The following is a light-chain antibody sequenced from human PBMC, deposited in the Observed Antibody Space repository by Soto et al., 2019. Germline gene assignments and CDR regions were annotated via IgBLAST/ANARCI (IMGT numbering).Light chain of an antibody. J-gene: IGLJ1*01. Sequence: QSALTQPASVSGSPGQSITISCTGTSSDVGDYNYVSWYQQHPGKAPKLMIYDVSNRPSGVSNRFSGSKSGNTASLTISDLQAEDEADYYCSSYTSSSTLFGTGTKVT. CDR3: SSYTSSSTL. CDR1: SSDVGDYNY. CDR2: DVS. V-gene: IGLV2-14*01.